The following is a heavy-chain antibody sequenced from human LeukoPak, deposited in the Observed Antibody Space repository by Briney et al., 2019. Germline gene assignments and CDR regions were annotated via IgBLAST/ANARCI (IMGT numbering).Heavy chain of an antibody. V-gene: IGHV3-11*01. CDR2: ISSRRYST. CDR3: ARDDPSNDYGDFDY. J-gene: IGHJ4*02. CDR1: GFSFSEHY. D-gene: IGHD4-17*01. Sequence: GGSLRLSCAASGFSFSEHYRAWIRQAPGKGLQWLGYISSRRYSTYYAESVKGPITISRDNAKNSVHLQMSSLPVDDTAVYYCARDDPSNDYGDFDYWGQGTLVTVSS.